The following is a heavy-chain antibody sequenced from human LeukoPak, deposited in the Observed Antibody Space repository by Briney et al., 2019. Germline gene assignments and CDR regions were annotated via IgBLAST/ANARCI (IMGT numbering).Heavy chain of an antibody. J-gene: IGHJ4*02. V-gene: IGHV3-74*01. CDR2: INGAGSST. Sequence: GRSLRLSCAASGFTFSSWAMNWVRQAPGKGLVWVSRINGAGSSTIYADSVKGRFTISRDNAKNTLYLQMNSLRAEDTAVYFCAKYGDRDYYFDYWGQGTLVTVSS. CDR3: AKYGDRDYYFDY. D-gene: IGHD4-17*01. CDR1: GFTFSSWA.